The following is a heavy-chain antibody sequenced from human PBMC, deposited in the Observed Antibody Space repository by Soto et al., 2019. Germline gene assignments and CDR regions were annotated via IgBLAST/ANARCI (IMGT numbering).Heavy chain of an antibody. CDR3: ARVAIAGGVIPPHWFDP. CDR1: GYTFTSYG. J-gene: IGHJ5*02. V-gene: IGHV1-18*01. Sequence: QVQLVQSGAEVKKPGASVKVSCQASGYTFTSYGISWVRQAPGQGLEWMGWISAYNGNTNYAQKLQGRVTMTTDTATSTAYMELRSRRSDDTAVYYCARVAIAGGVIPPHWFDPWGQGTLVTVSS. D-gene: IGHD2-8*02. CDR2: ISAYNGNT.